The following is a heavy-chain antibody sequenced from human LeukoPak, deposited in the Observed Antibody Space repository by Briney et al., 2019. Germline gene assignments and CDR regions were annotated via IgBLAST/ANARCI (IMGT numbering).Heavy chain of an antibody. V-gene: IGHV3-53*01. CDR1: GSTVSSNY. D-gene: IGHD2-2*01. Sequence: PGGSLRLSCAASGSTVSSNYMSCVRQAPGKGLEWVSVIYSGGSTYYADSVKGRFTTSRDNSKNTLYLQMNSLRAEDTAVYYCARLFKVVPAAIHTWGQGTLVTVSS. CDR2: IYSGGST. J-gene: IGHJ5*02. CDR3: ARLFKVVPAAIHT.